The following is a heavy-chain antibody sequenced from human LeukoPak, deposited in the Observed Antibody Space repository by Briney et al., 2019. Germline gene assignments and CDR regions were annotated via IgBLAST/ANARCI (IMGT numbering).Heavy chain of an antibody. CDR1: GYTFTSYY. J-gene: IGHJ6*04. V-gene: IGHV1-46*01. Sequence: ASVKVSCKASGYTFTSYYMHWVRQAPGQGLEWMGIINPSGGSTSYAQKFQGRVTMTRDTSTSTVYMELSSLRSEDTAVYYCATTYYGSGSYPYYYYYGMDVWGKGTTVTVSS. D-gene: IGHD3-10*01. CDR3: ATTYYGSGSYPYYYYYGMDV. CDR2: INPSGGST.